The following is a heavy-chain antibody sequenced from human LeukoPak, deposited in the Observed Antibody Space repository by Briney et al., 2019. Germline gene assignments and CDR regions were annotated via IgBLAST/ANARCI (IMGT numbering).Heavy chain of an antibody. CDR1: GYTFTSYD. V-gene: IGHV1-8*01. Sequence: ASVKVSCKASGYTFTSYDINWVRQATGQGLEWMGWMNPNSGNTGYAQKFQGRVTMTRNSSITTAYTELSSLRSEDTAVYYCARRHGRCSDGSCYYPDHWGQGTLVTVSS. CDR2: MNPNSGNT. D-gene: IGHD2-15*01. J-gene: IGHJ4*02. CDR3: ARRHGRCSDGSCYYPDH.